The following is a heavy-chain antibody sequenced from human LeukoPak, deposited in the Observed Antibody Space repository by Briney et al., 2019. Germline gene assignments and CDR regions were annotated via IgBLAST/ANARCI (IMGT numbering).Heavy chain of an antibody. CDR1: GITFSSYG. CDR2: ISYDGSYK. CDR3: AKAEHDSSGYHWFDP. V-gene: IGHV3-30*18. Sequence: GGSLRLSCAASGITFSSYGMSWVRQAPGKGLEWVAVISYDGSYKFYADSVKGRFTISRDNSKNTLNLQMNSLRAEDTAVYYCAKAEHDSSGYHWFDPWGQGTLVTVSS. J-gene: IGHJ5*02. D-gene: IGHD3-22*01.